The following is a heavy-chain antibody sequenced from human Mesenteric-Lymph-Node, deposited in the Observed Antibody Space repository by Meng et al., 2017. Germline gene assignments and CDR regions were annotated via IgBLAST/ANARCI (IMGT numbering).Heavy chain of an antibody. CDR2: ISSSSSYI. D-gene: IGHD5-24*01. Sequence: EVQLVESGGGLGKLGGSLRLSGAASGFTFSSYSMNWVRQAPGKGLEWVSSISSSSSYIYYADSVKGRFTISRDNAKNSLYLQMNSLRAEDTAVYYCARNVRLRDGYNSDYWGQGTLVTVSS. CDR3: ARNVRLRDGYNSDY. V-gene: IGHV3-21*01. CDR1: GFTFSSYS. J-gene: IGHJ4*02.